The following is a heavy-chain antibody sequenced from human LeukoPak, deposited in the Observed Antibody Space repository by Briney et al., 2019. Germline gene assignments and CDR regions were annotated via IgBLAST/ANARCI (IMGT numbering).Heavy chain of an antibody. J-gene: IGHJ5*02. CDR3: ARDHSDWAVAGQFDP. V-gene: IGHV3-30-3*01. CDR2: MSYDGSNK. Sequence: GGSLRLSCAASGFTFSSYAMHWVRQAPGKGLEWVAVMSYDGSNKYYADSVKGRFTISRDNSKNTLYLQMNSLRAEDTAVYYCARDHSDWAVAGQFDPWGQGTLVTVSS. D-gene: IGHD6-19*01. CDR1: GFTFSSYA.